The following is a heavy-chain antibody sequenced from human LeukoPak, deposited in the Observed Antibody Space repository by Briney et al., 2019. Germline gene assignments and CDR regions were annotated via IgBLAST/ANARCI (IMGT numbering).Heavy chain of an antibody. V-gene: IGHV4-38-2*02. J-gene: IGHJ6*03. Sequence: SSETLSLTCTVSGYSISSGYYWGWIRQPPGKGLEWIGSIYHSGSTYYNPSLKSRVTISIDTSKNQFSLKLSSVTAADTAVYYCARADYSSTWSHDYYYMDVWGKGTTVTVSS. CDR3: ARADYSSTWSHDYYYMDV. CDR2: IYHSGST. CDR1: GYSISSGYY. D-gene: IGHD6-13*01.